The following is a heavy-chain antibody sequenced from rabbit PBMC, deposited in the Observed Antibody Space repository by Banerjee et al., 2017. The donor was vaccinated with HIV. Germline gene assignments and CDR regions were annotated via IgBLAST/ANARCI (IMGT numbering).Heavy chain of an antibody. V-gene: IGHV1S40*01. D-gene: IGHD4-1*01. Sequence: QSLEESGGDLVKPGASLTLTCTASGFSFSSSYWICWVRQAPGKGLEWIACINTSSGNTVYASWAKGPFTISKTSSTTVTLQMTSLTAADTATYFCAGDPWSGWNLWGPGSLVTVS. CDR3: AGDPWSGWNL. CDR2: INTSSGNT. CDR1: GFSFSSSYW. J-gene: IGHJ4*01.